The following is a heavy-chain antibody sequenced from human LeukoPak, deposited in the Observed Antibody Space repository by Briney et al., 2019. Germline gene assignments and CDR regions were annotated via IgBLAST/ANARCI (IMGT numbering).Heavy chain of an antibody. V-gene: IGHV3-9*01. CDR3: AISSGWYSYYFDY. D-gene: IGHD6-19*01. Sequence: GRSLRLSCAASGFTFDDYAMHWVRQAPGKGLEWVSGISWNSGSIGYADSVKGRFTISRDNAKNSLYLQMNSLRAEDTALYYRAISSGWYSYYFDYWGQGTLVTVSS. J-gene: IGHJ4*02. CDR2: ISWNSGSI. CDR1: GFTFDDYA.